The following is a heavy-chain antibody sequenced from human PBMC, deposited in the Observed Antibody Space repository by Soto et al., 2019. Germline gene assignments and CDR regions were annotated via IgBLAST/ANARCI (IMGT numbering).Heavy chain of an antibody. CDR3: ARGDATKIVVTTYFALDV. J-gene: IGHJ6*02. CDR1: GGSFSNYG. Sequence: QVQVVQSGAEVKKPGSSVKVSCKASGGSFSNYGISWVRQAPGQGLEWMGGIIPVFGTPHYAQKFQDRVTITADESTSAVYMEVTSLTSEDTAVYYCARGDATKIVVTTYFALDVWDQGTTVTVSS. CDR2: IIPVFGTP. V-gene: IGHV1-69*12. D-gene: IGHD3-22*01.